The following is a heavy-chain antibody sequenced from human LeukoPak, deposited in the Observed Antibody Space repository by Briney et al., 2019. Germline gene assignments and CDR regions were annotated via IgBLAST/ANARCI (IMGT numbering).Heavy chain of an antibody. CDR3: ALLGGPATGKGY. D-gene: IGHD3-16*01. CDR1: GYTFTNYY. V-gene: IGHV1-69*13. J-gene: IGHJ4*02. CDR2: IIPIFGTA. Sequence: GASVKVSCKASGYTFTNYYIHWVRQAPGQGLEWMGGIIPIFGTANYAQKFQGRVTITADESTSTAYMELSSLRSEDTAVYYCALLGGPATGKGYWGQGTLVTVSS.